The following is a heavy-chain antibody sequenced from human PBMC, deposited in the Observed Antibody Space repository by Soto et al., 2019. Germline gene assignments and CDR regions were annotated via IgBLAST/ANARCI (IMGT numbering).Heavy chain of an antibody. Sequence: EVQLVESGGGLVQPGGSLRLSCAASGFTFSSYWMHWVRQGPGEGLVWVSRIMSDGSGTTYADSVKGRFTISSDNAKNTLYLQMNSLRAEDTAVYHCARSRGSGGVEYNMDVWGQGTTVTVSS. J-gene: IGHJ6*02. CDR2: IMSDGSGT. CDR3: ARSRGSGGVEYNMDV. D-gene: IGHD3-16*01. CDR1: GFTFSSYW. V-gene: IGHV3-74*01.